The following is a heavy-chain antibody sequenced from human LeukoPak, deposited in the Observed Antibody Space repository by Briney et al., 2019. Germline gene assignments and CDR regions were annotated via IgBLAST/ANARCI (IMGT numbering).Heavy chain of an antibody. CDR2: IYSGGST. D-gene: IGHD3-3*01. CDR1: GFTVSSNY. Sequence: GGSLRLSCAASGFTVSSNYMSWVRQAPGKGLEWVSVIYSGGSTYYADSVKGRFTISRDNSKNTLYLQMNSLRAEDTAVYYCASNSEVIGGWFDPWGQGTLVTVSS. J-gene: IGHJ5*02. V-gene: IGHV3-66*01. CDR3: ASNSEVIGGWFDP.